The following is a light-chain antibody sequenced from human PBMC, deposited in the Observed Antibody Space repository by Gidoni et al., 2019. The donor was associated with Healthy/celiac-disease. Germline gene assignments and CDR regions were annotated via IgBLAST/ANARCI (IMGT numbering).Light chain of an antibody. Sequence: DIQMTQSPSTLSASVGDRVTITCRASQSISNWLAWYQQKPGKAPKLLIYDASSLESGVPSRFSGSGSGTEFTLTISSLQPDDFATYYCQQYNSYSTRTFGQGTKVEIK. J-gene: IGKJ1*01. V-gene: IGKV1-5*01. CDR3: QQYNSYSTRT. CDR2: DAS. CDR1: QSISNW.